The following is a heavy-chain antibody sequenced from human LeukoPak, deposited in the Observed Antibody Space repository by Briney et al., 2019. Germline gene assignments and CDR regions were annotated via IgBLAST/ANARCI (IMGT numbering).Heavy chain of an antibody. J-gene: IGHJ1*01. CDR2: INHSGST. Sequence: KPSETLSLTCTVSGGSISSYYWSWIRQPPGKGLEWIGEINHSGSTNYNPSLKSRVTISVDTSKNQFSLKLSSVTAADTAVYYCARAAWEAGTGYFQHWGQGTLVTVSS. D-gene: IGHD6-19*01. CDR1: GGSISSYY. V-gene: IGHV4-34*01. CDR3: ARAAWEAGTGYFQH.